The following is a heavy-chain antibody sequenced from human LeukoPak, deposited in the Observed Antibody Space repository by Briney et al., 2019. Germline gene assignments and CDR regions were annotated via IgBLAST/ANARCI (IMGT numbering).Heavy chain of an antibody. D-gene: IGHD3-22*01. CDR2: IYYSGLT. V-gene: IGHV4-39*07. J-gene: IGHJ4*02. CDR3: ARETRPEDYYDKSGYFFDF. Sequence: SETLSLTCTVSGGAINSSLYYWGWIRQSPGKGLEWIGTIYYSGLTYYSPSLKSRLTISFDTAKNQFSLRLNSVTAADTAFYYCARETRPEDYYDKSGYFFDFWGQGTLVTVSS. CDR1: GGAINSSLYY.